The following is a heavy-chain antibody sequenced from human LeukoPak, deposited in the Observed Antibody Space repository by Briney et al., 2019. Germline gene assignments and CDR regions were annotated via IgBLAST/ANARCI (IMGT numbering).Heavy chain of an antibody. Sequence: SETLSLTCTVSGGSISSHYWSWIRQPPGKGLEWIGYIYYSGSTNYNPSLKSRVTISVDTSKNQFSLKLSSVTAADTAVYYCARRERSYRSGDYYDYWGQGALVTVSS. CDR1: GGSISSHY. J-gene: IGHJ4*02. CDR2: IYYSGST. CDR3: ARRERSYRSGDYYDY. V-gene: IGHV4-59*11. D-gene: IGHD1-26*01.